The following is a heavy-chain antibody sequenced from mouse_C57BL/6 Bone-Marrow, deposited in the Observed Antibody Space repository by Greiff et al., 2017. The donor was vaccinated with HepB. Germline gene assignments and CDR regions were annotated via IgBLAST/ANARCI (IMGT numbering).Heavy chain of an antibody. CDR1: GYTFTSYW. Sequence: QVQLQQPGAELVKPGASVKMSCKASGYTFTSYWITWVKQRPGQGLEWIGDIYPGSGSTNYNEKFKSKATLTVETSSSTAYMQLSSLTSEDAAVYYCARFTTVVEGAFDYWGQGTTLPVSS. CDR3: ARFTTVVEGAFDY. J-gene: IGHJ2*01. CDR2: IYPGSGST. V-gene: IGHV1-55*01. D-gene: IGHD1-1*01.